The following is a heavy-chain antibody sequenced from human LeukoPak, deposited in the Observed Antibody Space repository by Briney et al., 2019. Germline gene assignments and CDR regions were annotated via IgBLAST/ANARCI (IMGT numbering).Heavy chain of an antibody. Sequence: PGGSLRLSCAASGFTFSSYSMNWVRQAPGKGLEWVSSISSSSSYIYYADSVKGRFTISRDNAKNSLYLQMNSLRAEDTAVYYCARHEGGDYGDYGGVDYYYGMDVWGQGTTVTVSS. CDR1: GFTFSSYS. D-gene: IGHD4-17*01. J-gene: IGHJ6*02. CDR3: ARHEGGDYGDYGGVDYYYGMDV. V-gene: IGHV3-21*01. CDR2: ISSSSSYI.